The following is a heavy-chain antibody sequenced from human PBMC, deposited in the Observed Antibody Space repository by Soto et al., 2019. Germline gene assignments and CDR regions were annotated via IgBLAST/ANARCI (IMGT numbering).Heavy chain of an antibody. CDR3: ARLVSAAANDY. J-gene: IGHJ4*02. V-gene: IGHV3-7*04. CDR1: GFTFSSYW. CDR2: IKGDGNEI. D-gene: IGHD1-26*01. Sequence: GWSLRLSCSSSGFTFSSYWMSLVLQAPGKGLEWVANIKGDGNEIYYVDSVKGRFTISRDNAKNSLYLQMNSLRAEDTAVYYCARLVSAAANDYWGQGALVTVSS.